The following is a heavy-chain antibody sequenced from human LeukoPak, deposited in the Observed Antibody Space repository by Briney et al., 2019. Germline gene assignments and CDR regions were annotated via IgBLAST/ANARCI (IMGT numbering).Heavy chain of an antibody. J-gene: IGHJ4*02. CDR2: ISYSGNT. Sequence: SSETLSLTCSVSGGSISSYYWSWIRQPPGKGLEWIGSISYSGNTNYNPSLKSRVTISVGTSKKQFSLKLTSVTAADTAVYYCARDDMYGGNPTIDFWGQGTPVTVSS. V-gene: IGHV4-59*12. CDR1: GGSISSYY. CDR3: ARDDMYGGNPTIDF. D-gene: IGHD4-23*01.